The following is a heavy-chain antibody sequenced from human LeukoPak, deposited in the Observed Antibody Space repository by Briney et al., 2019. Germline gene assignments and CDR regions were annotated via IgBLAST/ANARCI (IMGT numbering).Heavy chain of an antibody. CDR3: VKDHTESYPWYMDF. J-gene: IGHJ2*01. Sequence: PGRSLRLSCAASGFTFSSYGMHWVRQAPGKGLEWVAVISYDGSNKYYADSVKGRFTISRDNLKSTVYLQMNSLRAEDTAIYYCVKDHTESYPWYMDFWGRGALVTVSS. D-gene: IGHD2-2*01. V-gene: IGHV3-30*18. CDR2: ISYDGSNK. CDR1: GFTFSSYG.